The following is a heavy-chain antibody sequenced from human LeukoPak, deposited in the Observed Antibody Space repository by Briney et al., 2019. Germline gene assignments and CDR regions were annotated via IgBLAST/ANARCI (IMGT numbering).Heavy chain of an antibody. CDR2: ISPSGGAT. V-gene: IGHV3-23*01. CDR1: GFTFSTSA. CDR3: SKLGLTTVPSNY. D-gene: IGHD4-17*01. Sequence: PGGSLRLSCEASGFTFSTSAMTWVRQAPGKGLEWVSGISPSGGATHYSDSVKGRFTISGDTSRNTLYLQMNSLRADDTAVYYCSKLGLTTVPSNYWGQGALVTVSS. J-gene: IGHJ4*02.